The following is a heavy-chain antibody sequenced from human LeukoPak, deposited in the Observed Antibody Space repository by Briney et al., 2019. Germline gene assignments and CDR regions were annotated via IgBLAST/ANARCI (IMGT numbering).Heavy chain of an antibody. Sequence: GGSLRLSCATSGFTFSHYGMHWVRQAPGKGLEWVAVIWNDGTDKYYGDSVKGRFTISRDNSKNTVYLQMNSLRVEDTAVYYSAKDAQRGFDFSNSLESWGQGTLVTVSS. V-gene: IGHV3-33*06. D-gene: IGHD4-11*01. J-gene: IGHJ4*02. CDR1: GFTFSHYG. CDR3: AKDAQRGFDFSNSLES. CDR2: IWNDGTDK.